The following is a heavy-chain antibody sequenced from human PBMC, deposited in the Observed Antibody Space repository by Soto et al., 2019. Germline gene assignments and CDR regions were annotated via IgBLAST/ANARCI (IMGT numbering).Heavy chain of an antibody. D-gene: IGHD6-19*01. CDR1: GYTFTSYG. CDR3: ARAAGPPYYYSGMDV. J-gene: IGHJ6*02. V-gene: IGHV1-18*04. CDR2: ISAYNGNT. Sequence: ASVKVSCKASGYTFTSYGMSWVLQAPGQGLEWMGWISAYNGNTNYAQKLQGRVTMITDTSTSTAYMELRSLRSDDTAVYYCARAAGPPYYYSGMDVWGQGTTVTVSS.